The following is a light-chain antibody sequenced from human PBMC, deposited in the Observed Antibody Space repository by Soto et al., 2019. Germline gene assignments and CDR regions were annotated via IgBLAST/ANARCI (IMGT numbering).Light chain of an antibody. CDR1: QTSSSC. CDR3: QHYNSYSEA. CDR2: KAS. V-gene: IGKV1-5*03. J-gene: IGKJ1*01. Sequence: DIQMTQSPSTVSGSVGDRVTITCRASQTSSSCLAWYQQNPGKAPKLLIYKASTLKSGVPSRFSGSGSGTEFTLTISSLQPDDFATYYCQHYNSYSEAFGQGTKVDIK.